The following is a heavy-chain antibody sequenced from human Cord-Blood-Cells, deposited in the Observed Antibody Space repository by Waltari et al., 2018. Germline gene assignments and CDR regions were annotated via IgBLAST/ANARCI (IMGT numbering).Heavy chain of an antibody. Sequence: QVQLVQSGAEVKKPGSSVTVSCKASGGTFSSYAISWVRQAPGQGLEWMGGIIPIFGTANYAQKFQGRVTITADESTSTAYMELSSLRSEDTAVYYCARARDGYNYNYFDYWGQGTLVTVSS. CDR3: ARARDGYNYNYFDY. CDR2: IIPIFGTA. V-gene: IGHV1-69*01. CDR1: GGTFSSYA. D-gene: IGHD5-12*01. J-gene: IGHJ4*02.